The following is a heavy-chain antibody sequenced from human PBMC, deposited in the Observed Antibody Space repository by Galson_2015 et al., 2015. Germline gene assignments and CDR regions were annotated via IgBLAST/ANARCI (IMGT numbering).Heavy chain of an antibody. CDR1: GFTFSSYA. CDR3: ARDPWRGSYKVFYFDY. J-gene: IGHJ4*02. V-gene: IGHV3-48*02. Sequence: SLRLSCAASGFTFSSYAISWVRQAPGKGLEWVAYIWSSRATIYYADSEKGRFTISRDNSKNSLYLQMNSLRDEDTAVYYCARDPWRGSYKVFYFDYWGQGTLVTVSS. CDR2: IWSSRATI. D-gene: IGHD1-26*01.